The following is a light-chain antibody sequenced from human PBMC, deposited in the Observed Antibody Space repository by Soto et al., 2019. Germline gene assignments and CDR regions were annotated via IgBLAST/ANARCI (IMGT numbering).Light chain of an antibody. CDR3: QQLNSYPPT. V-gene: IGKV1-9*01. Sequence: DIQLTQSPSFLSASVGDRVTITCRASQGISSYLAWYQQKPGKAPKLLIYAASTLQSGVLSRFSGSGSGTEFTLTISSRQPEDFATYYCQQLNSYPPTFGQGTKVEIK. CDR2: AAS. CDR1: QGISSY. J-gene: IGKJ1*01.